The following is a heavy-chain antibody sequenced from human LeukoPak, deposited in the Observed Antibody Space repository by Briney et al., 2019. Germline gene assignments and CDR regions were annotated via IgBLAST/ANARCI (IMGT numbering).Heavy chain of an antibody. Sequence: GGSLRLSCAASGFTFSSYAMTWVRQAPDKGLEWVSAISGSDGSTYYADSVKGRFTISRDDSQNTLYLQMNSLSAEDTAVYYCAKVETSGGANCYALDYWGQGTLVAVSS. CDR1: GFTFSSYA. CDR2: ISGSDGST. V-gene: IGHV3-23*01. CDR3: AKVETSGGANCYALDY. J-gene: IGHJ4*02. D-gene: IGHD2-2*01.